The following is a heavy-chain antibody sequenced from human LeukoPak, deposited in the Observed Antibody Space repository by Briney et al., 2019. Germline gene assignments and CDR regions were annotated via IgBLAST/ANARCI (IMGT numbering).Heavy chain of an antibody. D-gene: IGHD3-10*01. Sequence: GRSLRLSCAASGFTFSNYGMHWVRQAPGKGLEWVAVISYDGTNKYYADSVKGRFTVSRDNSKNNLYLQMNSLRAEDTAVYYCARSYYYGSGSGDYWGQGTLVTVSS. CDR3: ARSYYYGSGSGDY. CDR1: GFTFSNYG. CDR2: ISYDGTNK. J-gene: IGHJ4*02. V-gene: IGHV3-30*03.